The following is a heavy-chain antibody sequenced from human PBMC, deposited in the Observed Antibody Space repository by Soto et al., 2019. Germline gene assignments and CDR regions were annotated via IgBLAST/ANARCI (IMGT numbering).Heavy chain of an antibody. CDR1: ANSFPNHW. CDR3: VRHSGTRRENWFDP. CDR2: IYPDDSDT. V-gene: IGHV5-51*01. Sequence: EVQLVQSGAEVKNPGESLKISCKGSANSFPNHWIAWVRQAPGRGLEWMGSIYPDDSDTTYSPSFQGQVTISVDKSISTAYVQWSRLKASDTAMYYCVRHSGTRRENWFDPWGQGSLVTVS. D-gene: IGHD1-1*01. J-gene: IGHJ5*02.